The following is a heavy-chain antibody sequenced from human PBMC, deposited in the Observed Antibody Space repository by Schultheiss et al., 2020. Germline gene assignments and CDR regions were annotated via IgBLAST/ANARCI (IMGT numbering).Heavy chain of an antibody. CDR1: GGSISSYY. J-gene: IGHJ3*02. CDR3: GAVTLDAFDI. D-gene: IGHD4-11*01. Sequence: SQTLSLTCTVSGGSISSYYWSWIRQPAGKGLEWIGRIYTSGSTNYNPSLKSRVTISVDTTKNQFSLKLSSVTAADTAVYYCGAVTLDAFDIWGQGTMGTVSS. CDR2: IYTSGST. V-gene: IGHV4-4*07.